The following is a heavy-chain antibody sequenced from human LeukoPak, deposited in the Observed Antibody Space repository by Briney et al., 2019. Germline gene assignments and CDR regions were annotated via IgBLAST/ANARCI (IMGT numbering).Heavy chain of an antibody. D-gene: IGHD3-3*01. Sequence: SXSXYYWSWIRQPPGKGLEWIGYIYYSGSTNYNPSLKSRVTISVDTSKNQFSLKLSSVTAADTAVYYCARADNYDFWSGLPGWFDPWGQGTLVTVSS. CDR1: SXSXYY. CDR3: ARADNYDFWSGLPGWFDP. V-gene: IGHV4-59*01. J-gene: IGHJ5*02. CDR2: IYYSGST.